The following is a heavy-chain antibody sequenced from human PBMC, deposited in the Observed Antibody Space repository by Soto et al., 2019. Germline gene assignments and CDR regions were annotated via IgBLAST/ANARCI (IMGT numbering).Heavy chain of an antibody. D-gene: IGHD3-10*01. V-gene: IGHV1-2*02. CDR1: GYTFTAYY. CDR2: IKPNCGGT. Sequence: QEQLGQSGDEMQKPGASVKVACEASGYTFTAYYIHWVRQAPGQGLEWMGWIKPNCGGTKYAQKFQGRVTMTRDTAINTVDIELTRLTSDDTAVYYCARAFQTMMQGVSVRVDQWGPGTLVNGSS. J-gene: IGHJ4*02. CDR3: ARAFQTMMQGVSVRVDQ.